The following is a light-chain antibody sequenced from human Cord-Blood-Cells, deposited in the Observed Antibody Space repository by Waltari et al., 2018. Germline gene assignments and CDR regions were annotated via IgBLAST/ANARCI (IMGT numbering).Light chain of an antibody. J-gene: IGLJ1*01. V-gene: IGLV1-40*01. CDR3: QSYDSSLSGSYV. Sequence: QSVLTQPPSVSGAPGQRVTISCTGSSSNIGAGYDVHWYQQLPGTVPKLLIYGNSNRPSGFPDRFSGSKSGTAASLAITGLQAEYEADYYCQSYDSSLSGSYVFGTGTKVTVL. CDR2: GNS. CDR1: SSNIGAGYD.